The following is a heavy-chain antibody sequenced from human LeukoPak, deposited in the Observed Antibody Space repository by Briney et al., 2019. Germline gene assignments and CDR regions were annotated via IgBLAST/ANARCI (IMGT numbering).Heavy chain of an antibody. Sequence: PGGSLRLSCAASGFTFSSYGMHWVRQAPGKGLEWVSYISSSSTIYYADSVKGRFTISRDNAKNSLYLQMNSLRAEDTAVYYYARRRIAAAGSPHYFDYWGQGTLVTVSS. CDR2: ISSSSTI. J-gene: IGHJ4*02. CDR3: ARRRIAAAGSPHYFDY. D-gene: IGHD6-13*01. CDR1: GFTFSSYG. V-gene: IGHV3-48*01.